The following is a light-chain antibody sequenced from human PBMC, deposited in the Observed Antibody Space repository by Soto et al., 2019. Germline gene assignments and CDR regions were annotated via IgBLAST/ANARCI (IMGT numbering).Light chain of an antibody. CDR3: AAWDDSLSGPWV. CDR2: RNN. J-gene: IGLJ3*02. CDR1: SSNIGSNY. Sequence: QSALTQPPSASGTPGQRVTISCSGSSSNIGSNYVYWYQQLPGTAPKLLIYRNNQRPSGVPDRFSGSKSGTSASLAISGLRSEDEADYYCAAWDDSLSGPWVFGGGTKLTVL. V-gene: IGLV1-47*01.